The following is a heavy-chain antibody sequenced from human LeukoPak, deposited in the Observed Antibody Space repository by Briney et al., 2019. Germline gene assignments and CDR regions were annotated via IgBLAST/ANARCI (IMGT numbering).Heavy chain of an antibody. J-gene: IGHJ6*03. D-gene: IGHD2-21*01. CDR2: IWYDGSNK. CDR3: AKKGIGYYYYYMDV. CDR1: GFTFSSYG. V-gene: IGHV3-33*06. Sequence: GGSLRLSCAASGFTFSSYGMHWVRQAPGKGLEWVAVIWYDGSNKYYADSVKGRFTISRDNSKNTLYLQMNSPRAEDTAVYYCAKKGIGYYYYYMDVWGKGTTVTVSS.